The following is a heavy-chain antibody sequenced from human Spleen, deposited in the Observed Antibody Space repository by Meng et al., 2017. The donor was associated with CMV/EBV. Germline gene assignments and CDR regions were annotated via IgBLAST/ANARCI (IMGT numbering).Heavy chain of an antibody. D-gene: IGHD3-10*01. Sequence: SETLSLTCAVYGGSFSGYYWSWIRQPPGKGLEWIGEINHSGSTNYNPSLKSRVTISVDTSKNQFSLKLSSVTAADTAVYYCARVTSYYYGSGSYPTEVDYWGQGTLVTVSS. CDR2: INHSGST. J-gene: IGHJ4*02. V-gene: IGHV4-34*01. CDR3: ARVTSYYYGSGSYPTEVDY. CDR1: GGSFSGYY.